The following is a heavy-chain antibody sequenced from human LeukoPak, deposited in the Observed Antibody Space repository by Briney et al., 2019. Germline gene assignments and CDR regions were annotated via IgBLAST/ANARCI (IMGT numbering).Heavy chain of an antibody. CDR1: GYTFTGYY. CDR2: INPNSGGT. Sequence: ASVKVSCKASGYTFTGYYMHWVRQAPGRGLEWVGRINPNSGGTNYAQKFQGRVTMTRDTSISTAYMELSRLRSDDSAVYYCARTTMVWKNWFDPWGQGTLVTVSS. V-gene: IGHV1-2*06. D-gene: IGHD3-10*01. J-gene: IGHJ5*02. CDR3: ARTTMVWKNWFDP.